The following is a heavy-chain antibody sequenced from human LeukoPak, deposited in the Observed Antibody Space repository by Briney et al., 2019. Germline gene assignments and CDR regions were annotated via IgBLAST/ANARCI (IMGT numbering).Heavy chain of an antibody. J-gene: IGHJ3*02. V-gene: IGHV4-39*07. Sequence: PSETLSLTCTVSGGSISTTSYYWGWIRQPPGKGLEWIGSIYYTGITFYNASLKSRVTISVDTSKNQFSLDLSSVTAADAAVYFCARDPTTVTKGLDIWGQGTMVTVSS. D-gene: IGHD4-17*01. CDR1: GGSISTTSYY. CDR2: IYYTGIT. CDR3: ARDPTTVTKGLDI.